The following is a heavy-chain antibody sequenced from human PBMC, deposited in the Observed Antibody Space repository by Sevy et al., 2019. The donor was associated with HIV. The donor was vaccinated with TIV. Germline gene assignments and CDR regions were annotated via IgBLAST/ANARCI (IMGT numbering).Heavy chain of an antibody. CDR1: GGSISSYY. J-gene: IGHJ6*02. Sequence: SETLSLTCTVSGGSISSYYWSWIRQPPGKGLEWIGYIYYTGSTNNNPSLKSRVTISVDTSKNQFSLKLSSVTAADTAVDYCARELISGRYYGMDVWGQGTTVTVSS. CDR2: IYYTGST. D-gene: IGHD6-19*01. V-gene: IGHV4-59*01. CDR3: ARELISGRYYGMDV.